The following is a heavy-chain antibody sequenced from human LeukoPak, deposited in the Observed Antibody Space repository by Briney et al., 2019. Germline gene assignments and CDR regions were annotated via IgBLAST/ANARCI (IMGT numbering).Heavy chain of an antibody. J-gene: IGHJ5*02. CDR3: ARDVAWEPQRNWFDP. CDR1: GYTFTSYG. D-gene: IGHD1-26*01. CDR2: ISAYNGNT. Sequence: ASVKVSCKASGYTFTSYGISWVRQAPGQGLEWMGWISAYNGNTNYAQKLQDRVTMTTDTSTSTAYMELRSLRSDDTAVYYCARDVAWEPQRNWFDPWGQGTLVTVSS. V-gene: IGHV1-18*01.